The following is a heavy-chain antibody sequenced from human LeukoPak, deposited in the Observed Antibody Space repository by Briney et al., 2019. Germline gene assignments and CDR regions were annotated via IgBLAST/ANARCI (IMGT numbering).Heavy chain of an antibody. CDR1: GYTFTSYD. Sequence: GASVKVSCKASGYTFTSYDINWVRQATGQGLEWMGWMNPNSGNTGYAQKFQGRVTMTRNTSISTAYMELSSLRPEDTAVYYCARGEALITIFGVVKSPRAAFDIWGQGTMVTVSS. CDR2: MNPNSGNT. D-gene: IGHD3-3*01. V-gene: IGHV1-8*01. CDR3: ARGEALITIFGVVKSPRAAFDI. J-gene: IGHJ3*02.